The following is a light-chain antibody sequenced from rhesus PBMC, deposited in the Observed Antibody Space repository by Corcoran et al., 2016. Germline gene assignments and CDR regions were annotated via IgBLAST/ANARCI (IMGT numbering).Light chain of an antibody. CDR3: QHGYGTPP. J-gene: IGKJ1*01. CDR2: KAS. CDR1: QGISNN. V-gene: IGKV1-25*01. Sequence: DIQMTQSPSSLSASVGDRVTITCQARQGISNNLAWYQQKPGKVPKLLIYKASTLQIGVPSRFSGSGSGTEFTLTISSLQPEDFATYCCQHGYGTPPFGQGTKVELK.